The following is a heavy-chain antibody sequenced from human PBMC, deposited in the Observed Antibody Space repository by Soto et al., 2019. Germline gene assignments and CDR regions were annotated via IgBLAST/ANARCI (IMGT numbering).Heavy chain of an antibody. CDR3: GKKADSLPVPEADGV. J-gene: IGHJ1*01. D-gene: IGHD2-8*01. CDR2: IYSNGDT. V-gene: IGHV3-53*02. CDR1: GFSVGSHY. Sequence: EVQLVETGGGLIQPGGSLRLSCAASGFSVGSHYMTWVRQSPGKGLEWVSLIYSNGDTDYEDSVKGRFSIYRDNFKNTLHLHIINLRAADTAVYHCGKKADSLPVPEADGVWGRGTLVTVSS.